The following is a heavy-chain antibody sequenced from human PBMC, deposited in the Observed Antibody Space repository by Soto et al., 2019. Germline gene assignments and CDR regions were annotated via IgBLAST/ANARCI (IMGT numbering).Heavy chain of an antibody. J-gene: IGHJ4*02. CDR1: GGTFSSYS. D-gene: IGHD3-22*01. V-gene: IGHV1-69*13. Sequence: SVKVSCKASGGTFSSYSISWVRQAPGQGLEWMGGIIPIFGTANYAQKFQGRVTITADESTSTAYMELSSLSSEDTAVYYCARDPDLGMSSGYYPDWGQGTLVTVSS. CDR2: IIPIFGTA. CDR3: ARDPDLGMSSGYYPD.